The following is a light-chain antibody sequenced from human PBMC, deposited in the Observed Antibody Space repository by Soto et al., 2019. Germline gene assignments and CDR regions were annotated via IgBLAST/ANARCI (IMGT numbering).Light chain of an antibody. CDR1: QSISSY. V-gene: IGKV1-39*01. CDR2: AAS. CDR3: QQSYSTPPT. J-gene: IGKJ4*01. Sequence: DIQMTQSPSSLSASVGDRVTITCRASQSISSYLNWYQRKPGKAPNLLIYAASSLQSGVPSRFSGSGSGTDFTLTISRLQPEDFATYYCQQSYSTPPTFGGGTKVESK.